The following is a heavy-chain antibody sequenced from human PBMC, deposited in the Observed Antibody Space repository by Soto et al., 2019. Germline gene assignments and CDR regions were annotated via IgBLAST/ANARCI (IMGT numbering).Heavy chain of an antibody. J-gene: IGHJ4*02. CDR1: GFSLTTDRVG. CDR2: IYWDDSK. V-gene: IGHV2-5*02. Sequence: QITLKESGPPLVKPTQTLTLTCTFSGFSLTTDRVGVGWIRQPPGEALEWLAVIYWDDSKTYRPSLESRLTITKDTSKNQVALTTTNMDSLDTAPYYCAHAYGGRSLYWGQGTLVTVSS. D-gene: IGHD1-26*01. CDR3: AHAYGGRSLY.